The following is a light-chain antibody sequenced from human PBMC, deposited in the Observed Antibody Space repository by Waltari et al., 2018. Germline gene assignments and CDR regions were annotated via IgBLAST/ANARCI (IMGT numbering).Light chain of an antibody. V-gene: IGKV3D-20*01. CDR2: DAS. CDR3: QQYDGSSVT. Sequence: GASQKSGGSWLTWYQQMAGQAPRLVIYDASIRDTGIPDRFSGSGSGTDFTLTISRLEPEDFAVYYCQQYDGSSVTFGGGTKVEIE. J-gene: IGKJ4*01. CDR1: QKSGGSW.